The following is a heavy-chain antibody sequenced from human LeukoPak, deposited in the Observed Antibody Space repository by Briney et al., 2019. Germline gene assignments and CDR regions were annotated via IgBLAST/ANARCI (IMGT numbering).Heavy chain of an antibody. CDR1: GFTFSNYE. J-gene: IGHJ4*02. V-gene: IGHV3-48*03. CDR3: AKHGYNYFDY. Sequence: PGGSLRLSCAASGFTFSNYEVNWVRQAPGKGLEWVSYISSGGSTKYYADSVKGRFTISRDNAKNSLYPQMNSLRAEDTAVYYCAKHGYNYFDYWGQGTLVTVSS. CDR2: ISSGGSTK. D-gene: IGHD5-24*01.